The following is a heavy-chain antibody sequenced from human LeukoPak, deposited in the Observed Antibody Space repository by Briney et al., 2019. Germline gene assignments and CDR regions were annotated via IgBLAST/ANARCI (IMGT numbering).Heavy chain of an antibody. D-gene: IGHD3-3*01. V-gene: IGHV5-51*01. Sequence: GESLKISCKGSGYTFSSYWIGWVRQMPGKGLEWMGIIYPGDSDTRYGPSLQGQVTISVDTSIGTAYLQWSSLKASDTAIYYCARQNDFRLDYGGQGTLVTVSS. CDR3: ARQNDFRLDY. J-gene: IGHJ4*02. CDR1: GYTFSSYW. CDR2: IYPGDSDT.